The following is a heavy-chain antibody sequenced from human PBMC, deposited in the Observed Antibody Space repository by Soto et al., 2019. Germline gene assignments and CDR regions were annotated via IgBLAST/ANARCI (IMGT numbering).Heavy chain of an antibody. CDR1: GYTFTSYA. V-gene: IGHV1-18*01. CDR3: ARLGPRAEY. Sequence: QVQLVQSGAEVKKPGASVKVSCKASGYTFTSYAISWVRQAPGQGLEWMGWISANNGNTNYAQKLQGRVTMTTDTSTATGYMDLRGLRSDDTAVYYCARLGPRAEYWGQGTLVTVSS. J-gene: IGHJ4*02. D-gene: IGHD3-16*01. CDR2: ISANNGNT.